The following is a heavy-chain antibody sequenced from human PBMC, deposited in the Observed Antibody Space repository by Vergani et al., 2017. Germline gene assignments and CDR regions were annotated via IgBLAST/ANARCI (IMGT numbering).Heavy chain of an antibody. V-gene: IGHV3-23*01. CDR1: GFTFSSYA. D-gene: IGHD2-15*01. J-gene: IGHJ5*02. Sequence: EVQLLESGGGLVQPGGSLRLSCAASGFTFSSYAMSWVRQAPGRGLEWVSAISGSGGRTYYADSVKGRFTISRDNSKNTLYLQMNSLRAEDTAVYYCAKGGDIVVRRWFDPWGQGTLVTVSS. CDR3: AKGGDIVVRRWFDP. CDR2: ISGSGGRT.